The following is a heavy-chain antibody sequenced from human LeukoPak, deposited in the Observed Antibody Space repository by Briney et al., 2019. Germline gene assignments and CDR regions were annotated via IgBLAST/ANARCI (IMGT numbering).Heavy chain of an antibody. CDR2: ISGSGETT. Sequence: GGSLRLSCAASGFTFRNHAMNWVRQAPGKGLEWVSVISGSGETTYYADSVKGRFTISRDNSQNTLYLQMNSLRVEDTAVYYCARGIYWSLDSWGQGTLVTVSS. J-gene: IGHJ4*02. D-gene: IGHD1-1*01. CDR3: ARGIYWSLDS. CDR1: GFTFRNHA. V-gene: IGHV3-23*01.